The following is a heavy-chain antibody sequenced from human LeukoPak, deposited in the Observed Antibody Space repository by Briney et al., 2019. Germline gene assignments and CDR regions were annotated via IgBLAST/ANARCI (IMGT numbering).Heavy chain of an antibody. CDR2: INHSGIT. CDR1: GGSFSYYY. CDR3: ARARCSGDSCYTGYY. D-gene: IGHD2-15*01. Sequence: SGTLSLTCAVSGGSFSYYYWNWVRQPPGKGLEWIGEINHSGITNYNPSPKSRVTISVDTSKNQFSLKLSSVTAADTAVYYCARARCSGDSCYTGYYWGQGTLVTVSS. V-gene: IGHV4-34*01. J-gene: IGHJ4*02.